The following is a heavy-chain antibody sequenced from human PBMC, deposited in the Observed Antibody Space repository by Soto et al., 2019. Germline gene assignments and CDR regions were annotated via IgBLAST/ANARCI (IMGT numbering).Heavy chain of an antibody. CDR2: IKSKTDGGTT. J-gene: IGHJ4*02. D-gene: IGHD1-7*01. CDR3: TTTYNAHQLELLLWSPIEVETDY. Sequence: EVQLVESGGGLVKPGGSLRLSCAASGFTFSNAWMSWVRQAPGKGLEWVGRIKSKTDGGTTDYAAPVKGRFTISRDDSKNTLYLQMNSLKTEDTAVYYCTTTYNAHQLELLLWSPIEVETDYWGQGTLVTVSS. CDR1: GFTFSNAW. V-gene: IGHV3-15*01.